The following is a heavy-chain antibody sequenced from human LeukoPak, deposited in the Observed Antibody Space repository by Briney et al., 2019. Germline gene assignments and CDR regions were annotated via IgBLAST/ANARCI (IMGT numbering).Heavy chain of an antibody. Sequence: SVRVSCKASGGTFSSYTISWVRQAPGQGLEWMGRIIPILGIANYAQKFQGRVTITADKSTSTAYMELSSLRSEDTAVYYCARDGNDILTGYYFDYWGQGTLVTVSS. CDR3: ARDGNDILTGYYFDY. D-gene: IGHD3-9*01. CDR1: GGTFSSYT. V-gene: IGHV1-69*04. CDR2: IIPILGIA. J-gene: IGHJ4*02.